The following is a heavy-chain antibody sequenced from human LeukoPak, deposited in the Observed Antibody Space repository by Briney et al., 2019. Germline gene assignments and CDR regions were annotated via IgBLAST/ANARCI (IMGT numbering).Heavy chain of an antibody. Sequence: GGSLRLSCAASGFTFSSYSMNWVRQAPGKGLEWVSSISSSSSYIYYADSVKGRFTISRDNAKNSLYLQMNSLRAEDTAVYYRARAGGSSGWSGGDWFDPWGQGTLVTVSS. CDR2: ISSSSSYI. CDR1: GFTFSSYS. J-gene: IGHJ5*02. D-gene: IGHD6-19*01. CDR3: ARAGGSSGWSGGDWFDP. V-gene: IGHV3-21*01.